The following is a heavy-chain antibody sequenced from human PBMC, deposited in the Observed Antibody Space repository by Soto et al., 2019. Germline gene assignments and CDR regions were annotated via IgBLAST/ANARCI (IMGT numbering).Heavy chain of an antibody. V-gene: IGHV1-69*13. CDR3: ARGSIIDPRCCIQH. D-gene: IGHD2-15*01. CDR1: GGTFSSYA. CDR2: IVPIVDTA. Sequence: ASVKVSCKTSGGTFSSYAISWVRQAPGQGLEWMGGIVPIVDTATYAQKFQGRVTITADESTSTAYMELSSLRSEDTAVYYCARGSIIDPRCCIQHWGQGTLVTVSS. J-gene: IGHJ1*01.